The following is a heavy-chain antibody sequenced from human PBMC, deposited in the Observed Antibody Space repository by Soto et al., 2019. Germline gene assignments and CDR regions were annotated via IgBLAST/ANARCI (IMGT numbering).Heavy chain of an antibody. CDR3: ARDTGDGTFDF. D-gene: IGHD7-27*01. CDR2: INAGCGNT. Sequence: ASVKVSCKASGYTFSSYAMHWVRQAPGQRLEWMGWINAGCGNTKSSQKFQDRVTISRDTSASTAYMELTSLRSEDTAVYYCARDTGDGTFDFWGQGTLVTVSS. V-gene: IGHV1-3*01. J-gene: IGHJ4*02. CDR1: GYTFSSYA.